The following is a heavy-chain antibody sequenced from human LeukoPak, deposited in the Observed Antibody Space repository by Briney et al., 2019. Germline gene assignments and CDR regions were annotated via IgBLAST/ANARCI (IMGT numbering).Heavy chain of an antibody. V-gene: IGHV3-23*01. CDR1: GFTFSIYA. CDR2: ISGSVDGT. Sequence: GGSLRLSCAPSGFTFSIYAMSWVRQIPGKGREWVSAISGSVDGTYYADSVKGRFTMYRDNSRNTLYLKMTTLRAMDTAVYFCAKAPVSSCRGSFCYPFDYWGQGNLVTVSS. CDR3: AKAPVSSCRGSFCYPFDY. J-gene: IGHJ4*02. D-gene: IGHD2-15*01.